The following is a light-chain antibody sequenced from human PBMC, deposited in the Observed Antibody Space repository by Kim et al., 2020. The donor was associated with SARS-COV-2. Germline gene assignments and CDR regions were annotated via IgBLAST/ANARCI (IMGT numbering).Light chain of an antibody. CDR1: SSNLGRNY. V-gene: IGLV1-47*01. J-gene: IGLJ1*01. CDR2: RGS. Sequence: GQLITICCSGGSSNLGRNYLYWYQNVPGAAPKLLIYRGSNRPSGVPDRFAGSKSDNSASLVISGLRSEDEADYYCAAWDDSLSAYVFGTGTKVTVL. CDR3: AAWDDSLSAYV.